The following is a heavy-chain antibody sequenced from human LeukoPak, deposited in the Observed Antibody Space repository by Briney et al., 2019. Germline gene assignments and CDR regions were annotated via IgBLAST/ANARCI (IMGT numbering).Heavy chain of an antibody. Sequence: GGSLRLSCAASGFTFSTYGMNWVRQAPGKGLEWVSSISSGSVYIYYADSVKGRFTISRDNAKSSLYLQMNSLRAEDTAVYYCARDEHGSGSYYNFDYWGQGTLVTVS. D-gene: IGHD3-10*01. CDR1: GFTFSTYG. V-gene: IGHV3-21*01. CDR2: ISSGSVYI. CDR3: ARDEHGSGSYYNFDY. J-gene: IGHJ4*02.